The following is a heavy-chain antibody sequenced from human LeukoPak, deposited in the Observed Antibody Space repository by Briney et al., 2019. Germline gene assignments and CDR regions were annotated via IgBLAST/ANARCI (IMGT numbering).Heavy chain of an antibody. CDR1: GFTLSSYG. D-gene: IGHD6-19*01. CDR3: AKERYSSGWLDY. V-gene: IGHV3-30*18. Sequence: GGSLRLSCAASGFTLSSYGMHWVRQAPGKGLEWVAVISYDGSNKYYADSVKGRFTISRDNSKNTLYLQMNSLRAEDTAVYYCAKERYSSGWLDYWGQGTLVTVSS. CDR2: ISYDGSNK. J-gene: IGHJ4*02.